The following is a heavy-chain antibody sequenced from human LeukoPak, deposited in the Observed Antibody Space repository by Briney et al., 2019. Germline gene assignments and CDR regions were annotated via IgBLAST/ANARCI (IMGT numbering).Heavy chain of an antibody. CDR1: GGSISSSSYY. Sequence: PSETLSLTCTVSGGSISSSSYYWGWIRQPPGKGLEWIGSIYYSGSTYYNPSLKSRVTISVDTSKNQFSLKLSSVTAADTAVYYCASEELDAFDIWGQGTMVTVSS. V-gene: IGHV4-39*01. J-gene: IGHJ3*02. CDR3: ASEELDAFDI. CDR2: IYYSGST.